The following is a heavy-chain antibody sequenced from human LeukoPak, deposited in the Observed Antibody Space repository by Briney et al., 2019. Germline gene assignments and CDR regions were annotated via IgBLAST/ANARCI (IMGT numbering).Heavy chain of an antibody. D-gene: IGHD6-13*01. CDR1: GYIFSDCY. Sequence: ASVKVSCKASGYIFSDCYMHWGRQAPGQGLEWLGWINPKSGAADYAQQFRGRVTMTRVTSINTDYMEMKRVTSDDTAVYYCARGAEAETSPLDFWGQGTLVIVS. CDR3: ARGAEAETSPLDF. CDR2: INPKSGAA. V-gene: IGHV1-2*02. J-gene: IGHJ4*02.